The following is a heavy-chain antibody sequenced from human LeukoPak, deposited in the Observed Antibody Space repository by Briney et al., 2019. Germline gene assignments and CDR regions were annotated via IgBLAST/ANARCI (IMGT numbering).Heavy chain of an antibody. CDR2: IYYSGNT. V-gene: IGHV4-59*08. CDR3: ARRNGYDYGVDY. CDR1: GGSINSYY. D-gene: IGHD5-12*01. J-gene: IGHJ4*02. Sequence: SETLSLTCTVSGGSINSYYWSWIRQPPGKGLEWIGYIYYSGNTNYNPSLKSRVTISLDTPKNQFSLKLSSVTAADTAVYYCARRNGYDYGVDYWGQGTLVTVST.